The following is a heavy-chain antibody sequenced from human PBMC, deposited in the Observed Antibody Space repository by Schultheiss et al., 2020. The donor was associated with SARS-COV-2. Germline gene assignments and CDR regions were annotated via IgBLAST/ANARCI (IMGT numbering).Heavy chain of an antibody. V-gene: IGHV4-59*12. D-gene: IGHD3-9*01. CDR3: ARDRRYFDWLTDAFDI. Sequence: SETLSLTCTVSGGSISSYYWSWIRQPPGKGLEWIGYIYYSGSTNYNPSLKSRVTMSVDMSKNQFSLKLSSVTAADTAVYYCARDRRYFDWLTDAFDIWGQGTMVTVSS. CDR2: IYYSGST. J-gene: IGHJ3*02. CDR1: GGSISSYY.